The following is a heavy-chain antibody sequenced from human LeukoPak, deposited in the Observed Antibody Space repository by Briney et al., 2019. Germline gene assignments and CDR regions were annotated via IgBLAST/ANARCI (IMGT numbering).Heavy chain of an antibody. CDR1: GGSISSYY. CDR3: ASHSTAGTEALDY. D-gene: IGHD6-19*01. CDR2: IYYSGST. V-gene: IGHV4-59*08. Sequence: SETLSLTCTVSGGSISSYYWSWIRQPPGKGLEWIGYIYYSGSTNYNPSLKSRVTISVDTSQNQFSLKLSSVTAADTAVYYCASHSTAGTEALDYWGQGTLVTVSS. J-gene: IGHJ4*02.